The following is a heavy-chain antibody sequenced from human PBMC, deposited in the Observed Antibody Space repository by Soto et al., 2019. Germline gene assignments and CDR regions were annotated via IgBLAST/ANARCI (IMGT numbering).Heavy chain of an antibody. CDR3: AREGSGYNL. CDR2: IIPVFGRP. CDR1: GGSFRSFG. Sequence: QVQLVQSGAELKKPGSSVKVSCKASGGSFRSFGFSWVRQAPGQGLEWMGGIIPVFGRPNYAQRFRGRLTITADESTNTVYLELIDLRSEDTAVYYCAREGSGYNLWGQGTQVTVSS. D-gene: IGHD5-12*01. J-gene: IGHJ1*01. V-gene: IGHV1-69*01.